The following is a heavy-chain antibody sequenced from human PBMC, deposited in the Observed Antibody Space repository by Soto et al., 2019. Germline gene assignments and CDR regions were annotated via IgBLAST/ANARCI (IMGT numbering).Heavy chain of an antibody. CDR3: ARGRGWRDN. Sequence: AASVKVSCKASGYTFTSYDINWVRQAAGHGLEWMGWMDPKSGYTDYAQKFRGRVTMTRNTSISTAYMELSSLRSEDTAVYYCARGRGWRDNWGQGTLVNVSS. CDR2: MDPKSGYT. J-gene: IGHJ4*02. CDR1: GYTFTSYD. D-gene: IGHD6-19*01. V-gene: IGHV1-8*01.